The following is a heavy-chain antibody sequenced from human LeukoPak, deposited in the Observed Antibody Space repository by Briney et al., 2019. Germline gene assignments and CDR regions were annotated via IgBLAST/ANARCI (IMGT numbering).Heavy chain of an antibody. V-gene: IGHV4-39*07. CDR3: ARERAVAGTGTVAFDI. Sequence: ASETLSLTCTVSGGSISSSSYYWGWIRQPPGKGLEWIANIYYSGSTYYNPSLKSRVTISVDTSKNQFSLKLSSVTAADTAVYYCARERAVAGTGTVAFDIWGQGTMVTVSS. CDR2: IYYSGST. J-gene: IGHJ3*02. CDR1: GGSISSSSYY. D-gene: IGHD6-19*01.